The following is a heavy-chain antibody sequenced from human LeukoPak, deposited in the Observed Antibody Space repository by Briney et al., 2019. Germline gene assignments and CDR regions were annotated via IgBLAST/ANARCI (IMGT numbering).Heavy chain of an antibody. V-gene: IGHV1-69*01. CDR1: GGTFSSYA. CDR3: ARILATGPSWFDP. CDR2: IIPIFGTA. D-gene: IGHD2-15*01. Sequence: SSVKVSCKASGGTFSSYAISWVRQAPGQGLEWMGGIIPIFGTANYAHKFQGRVTITADESTSTAYMELSSLRSEDTAVYYCARILATGPSWFDPWGQGTLVTVSS. J-gene: IGHJ5*02.